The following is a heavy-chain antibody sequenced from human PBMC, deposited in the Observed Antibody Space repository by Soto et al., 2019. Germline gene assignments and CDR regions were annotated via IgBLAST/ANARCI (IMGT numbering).Heavy chain of an antibody. Sequence: SETLSLTCAVSGGYISSGGYSWSWIRQPPGKGLEWIGYIYHSGSTYYNPSLKSRVTISVDRSKNQFSLKLSSVTAADTAVYYCARDKGNYDILTGEYYSGMDVWGQGTTVTVSS. CDR3: ARDKGNYDILTGEYYSGMDV. J-gene: IGHJ6*02. CDR1: GGYISSGGYS. V-gene: IGHV4-30-2*01. D-gene: IGHD3-9*01. CDR2: IYHSGST.